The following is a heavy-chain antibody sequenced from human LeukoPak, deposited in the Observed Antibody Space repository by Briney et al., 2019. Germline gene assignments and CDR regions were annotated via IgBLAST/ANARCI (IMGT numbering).Heavy chain of an antibody. D-gene: IGHD2-2*01. CDR2: ISSSGSTI. J-gene: IGHJ6*03. CDR3: ARDFEGGCSSTSCPRYYYYYMDV. CDR1: GITFSASG. Sequence: GGSLRLSCAASGITFSASGMHWVRQAPGKGLEWVSYISSSGSTIYYADSVRGRFTISRDNAKNSLYLQMNSLRAEDTAVYYCARDFEGGCSSTSCPRYYYYYMDVWGKGTTVTVSS. V-gene: IGHV3-48*04.